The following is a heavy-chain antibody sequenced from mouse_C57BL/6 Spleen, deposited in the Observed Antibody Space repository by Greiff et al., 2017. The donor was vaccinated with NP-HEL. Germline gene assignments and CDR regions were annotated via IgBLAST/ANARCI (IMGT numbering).Heavy chain of an antibody. CDR1: GYTFTSYW. Sequence: QVQLQQPGAELVRPGSSVKLSCKASGYTFTSYWMDWVKQRPGQGLEWIGNIYPSDSETHYNQKFKDKATLTVDKSSSTAYMQLSSLTSEDSAVYYCARWVPSFDYWGQGTTLTVSS. D-gene: IGHD6-1*01. J-gene: IGHJ2*01. V-gene: IGHV1-61*01. CDR3: ARWVPSFDY. CDR2: IYPSDSET.